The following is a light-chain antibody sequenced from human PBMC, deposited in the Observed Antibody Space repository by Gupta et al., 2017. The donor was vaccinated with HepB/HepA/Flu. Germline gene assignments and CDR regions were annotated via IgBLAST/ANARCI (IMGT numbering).Light chain of an antibody. CDR1: NIGGKS. V-gene: IGLV3-21*03. CDR2: GDG. CDR3: QVWDSSSEHVV. Sequence: SYVLSQPPSVSVAPGMTARITCGGNNIGGKSVQWYLQKAGQAPALVVYGDGDRPSGIPERFSGSNSGNTATLTITRVEGGDEADYYCQVWDSSSEHVVFGGGTKLTVL. J-gene: IGLJ2*01.